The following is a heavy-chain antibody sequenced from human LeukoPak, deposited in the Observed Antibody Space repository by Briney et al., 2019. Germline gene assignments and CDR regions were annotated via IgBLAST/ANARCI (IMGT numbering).Heavy chain of an antibody. D-gene: IGHD3-3*01. CDR2: ISYDGSNK. Sequence: GGSLRLSCAASGFTFSSYAMHWVHQAPGKGLEWVAVISYDGSNKYYADSVKGRFTISRDNSKNTLYLQMNSLRAEDTAVYYCARAPDSEWLLYVTQLYYFDYWGQGTLVTVSS. CDR1: GFTFSSYA. CDR3: ARAPDSEWLLYVTQLYYFDY. V-gene: IGHV3-30-3*01. J-gene: IGHJ4*02.